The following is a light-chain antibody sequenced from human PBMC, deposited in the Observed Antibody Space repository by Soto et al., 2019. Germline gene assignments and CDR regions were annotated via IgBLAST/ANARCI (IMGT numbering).Light chain of an antibody. V-gene: IGKV3-20*01. CDR1: QSVSSSY. CDR3: QQYGSSLPWT. Sequence: EIVLTQSPGTLSLSPGERATLSCRASQSVSSSYLAWYQQKPGQAPRLLIYGASSRATGIPDRFSGSGSETDFTLTISRLETADFAVYYCQQYGSSLPWTFGQGTKVEIK. CDR2: GAS. J-gene: IGKJ1*01.